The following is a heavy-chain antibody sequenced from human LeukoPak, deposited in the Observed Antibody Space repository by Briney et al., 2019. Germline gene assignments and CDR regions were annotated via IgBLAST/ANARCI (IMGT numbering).Heavy chain of an antibody. CDR3: ARDPGVVAFHYFDF. Sequence: GGSLRLSCAASGFTFSSHAMAWVRQAPGKGLEWVSAIGGLGSSTYYGDSVKGRLTISRDNSKNTVYLQMDSLRVEDTAVYYCARDPGVVAFHYFDFWGQGTLITVSS. CDR1: GFTFSSHA. J-gene: IGHJ4*02. D-gene: IGHD3-3*01. V-gene: IGHV3-23*01. CDR2: IGGLGSST.